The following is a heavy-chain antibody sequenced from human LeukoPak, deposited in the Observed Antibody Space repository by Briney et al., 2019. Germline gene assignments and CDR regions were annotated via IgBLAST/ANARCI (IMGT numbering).Heavy chain of an antibody. J-gene: IGHJ5*02. D-gene: IGHD6-19*01. Sequence: SETLSLTCAVYGESFSGYYWSWIRQPPGKGLEWIGEINHSGSTNYNPSLKSRVTISVDTSKNQFSLKLSSVTAADTAVYYCARQRVIAVAVYNWFDPWGQGTLVTVSS. V-gene: IGHV4-34*01. CDR1: GESFSGYY. CDR3: ARQRVIAVAVYNWFDP. CDR2: INHSGST.